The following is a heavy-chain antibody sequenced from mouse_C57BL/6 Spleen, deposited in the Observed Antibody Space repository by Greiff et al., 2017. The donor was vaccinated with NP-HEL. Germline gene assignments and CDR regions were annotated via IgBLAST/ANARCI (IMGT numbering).Heavy chain of an antibody. CDR1: GYSFTDYN. V-gene: IGHV1-39*01. Sequence: EVQLQQSGPELVKPGASVKISCKASGYSFTDYNTNWVKQSNGKSLEWIGVINPNYGTTSYNQKFKGKATLTVDQSSSTAYMQLNSLTSEDSAVYYCARGGDGSSPAWFAYWGQGTLVTVSA. J-gene: IGHJ3*01. CDR2: INPNYGTT. D-gene: IGHD1-1*01. CDR3: ARGGDGSSPAWFAY.